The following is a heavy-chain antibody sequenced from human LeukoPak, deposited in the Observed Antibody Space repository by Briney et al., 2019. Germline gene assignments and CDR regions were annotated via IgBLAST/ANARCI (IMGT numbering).Heavy chain of an antibody. CDR2: ISYDGSIK. D-gene: IGHD1-26*01. CDR1: GFTFSSYG. Sequence: PGGSLRLSCAASGFTFSSYGMHWVRQAPGKGLDWVAVISYDGSIKYYTDSLKGRFAISRDNSKNTLYLQMNSLRGEDTAVYYCARGSGSYYGGYFDPWGQGTLVTVSS. CDR3: ARGSGSYYGGYFDP. V-gene: IGHV3-30*03. J-gene: IGHJ5*02.